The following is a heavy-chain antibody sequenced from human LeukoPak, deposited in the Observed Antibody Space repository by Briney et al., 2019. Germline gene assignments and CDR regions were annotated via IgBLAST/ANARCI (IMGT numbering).Heavy chain of an antibody. J-gene: IGHJ3*02. CDR2: ISSDGSYK. CDR1: GFTFSSYP. Sequence: PGGSLRLSCAASGFTFSSYPMHWVRQAPGKGLDWVAVISSDGSYKYYADSVKGRFTISRDNSKNTLYLQMNSLGAEDTSLYFCAREGIGTFDIWGQGTMVTVSS. V-gene: IGHV3-30*04. CDR3: AREGIGTFDI. D-gene: IGHD2-15*01.